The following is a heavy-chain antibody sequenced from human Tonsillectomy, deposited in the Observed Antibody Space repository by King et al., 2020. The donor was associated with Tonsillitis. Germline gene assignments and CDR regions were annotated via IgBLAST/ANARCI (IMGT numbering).Heavy chain of an antibody. D-gene: IGHD6-13*01. Sequence: PLQESGPGLVKPSQTLSLTCTVSGGSISSGDYYWSWIRQPPGKGLEWLGYIYYSGSTYYNPSLKSRVSISLDTSENQFSLKLSSVTAADTAVYYCARAAAGDLDAYWFDPWGQGTLVTVSS. CDR3: ARAAAGDLDAYWFDP. CDR2: IYYSGST. CDR1: GGSISSGDYY. J-gene: IGHJ5*02. V-gene: IGHV4-30-4*01.